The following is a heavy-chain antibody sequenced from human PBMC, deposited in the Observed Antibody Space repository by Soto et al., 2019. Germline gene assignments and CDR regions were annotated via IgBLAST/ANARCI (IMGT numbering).Heavy chain of an antibody. J-gene: IGHJ4*02. D-gene: IGHD3-10*01. CDR3: ARSPGVFDY. V-gene: IGHV1-69*06. CDR2: PVPVFGTA. CDR1: GGTFSSLA. Sequence: QVQLVQSGAEVKKPGSSVKVSCKASGGTFSSLAICWVRQAPGQGLEWMGGPVPVFGTANYAQKFQDRVTITADKSTSTSYMELSSLRSEDTAVYYCARSPGVFDYWGQGTLVTVSS.